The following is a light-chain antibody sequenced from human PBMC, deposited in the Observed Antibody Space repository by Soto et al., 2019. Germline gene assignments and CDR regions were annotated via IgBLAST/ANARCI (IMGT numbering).Light chain of an antibody. CDR2: WAS. Sequence: DIVMTQSPDSLAVSLGERATINCKSSQSVLYSSNNKNYLAWYQQKPGQPPKLLIYWASTREPGVPDRFSGSGSWTDFTLPISSLQAEDVAVYYCQQYYSTPLTFGPGTKVDIK. J-gene: IGKJ3*01. V-gene: IGKV4-1*01. CDR3: QQYYSTPLT. CDR1: QSVLYSSNNKNY.